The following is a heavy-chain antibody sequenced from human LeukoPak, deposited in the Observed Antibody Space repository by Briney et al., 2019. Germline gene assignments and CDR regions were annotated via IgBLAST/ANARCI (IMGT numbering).Heavy chain of an antibody. D-gene: IGHD3-22*01. V-gene: IGHV3-49*05. J-gene: IGHJ6*03. CDR3: TRVRDSSGYYTLHYYYYYMDV. Sequence: KTGGSLRLSCTASGFTFGDYAMSWFRQAPGKGLEWVGFIRSKAYGGTTEYAASVKGRFTISRDDSKSIAYLQMNSLKTEDTAVYYCTRVRDSSGYYTLHYYYYYMDVWGKGTTVTVSS. CDR2: IRSKAYGGTT. CDR1: GFTFGDYA.